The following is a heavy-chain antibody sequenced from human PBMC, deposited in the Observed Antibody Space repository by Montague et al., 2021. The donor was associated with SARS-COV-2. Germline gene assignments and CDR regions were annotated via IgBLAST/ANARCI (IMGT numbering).Heavy chain of an antibody. D-gene: IGHD3-9*01. Sequence: SETLSLTCTVSGVSITGYYWRWMRQPPGKGLEWVGDVLYNKGTNFNPSLKSRVAISVDTSKNQFSLRLTSVTAADTAFYYCVRHPHYDSLNGSPDFWDQGTLVTVSS. V-gene: IGHV4-59*08. CDR2: VLYNKGT. CDR3: VRHPHYDSLNGSPDF. J-gene: IGHJ4*02. CDR1: GVSITGYY.